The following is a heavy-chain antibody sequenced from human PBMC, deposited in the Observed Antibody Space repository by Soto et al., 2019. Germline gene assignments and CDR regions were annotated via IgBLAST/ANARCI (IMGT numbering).Heavy chain of an antibody. V-gene: IGHV3-73*01. Sequence: EVQLVESGGGLVQPGGSLKLSCAASGFTFSGSAMHWVRQASGKGLEWVGRIRSKVNSYATAYAASVKGRFTISRDDSKNTAYLQMNSLKTEDTAVYYCTRQLGYDFWSGYVPSDYWGQGTLVTVSS. CDR3: TRQLGYDFWSGYVPSDY. CDR1: GFTFSGSA. CDR2: IRSKVNSYAT. D-gene: IGHD3-3*01. J-gene: IGHJ4*02.